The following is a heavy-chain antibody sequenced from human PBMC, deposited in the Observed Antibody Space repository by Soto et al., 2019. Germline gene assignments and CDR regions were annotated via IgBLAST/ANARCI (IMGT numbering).Heavy chain of an antibody. V-gene: IGHV3-23*01. CDR2: ISANGAST. CDR1: GFTFSSYA. D-gene: IGHD6-19*01. Sequence: EVQLLESGGGLGQPGGSPRLSCAASGFTFSSYAMTWVRQAPGKGLEWVSAISANGASTYYADSVKGRFTISRDSSKNTLILQMNSLRAEDTAVYYCAKRGSGWYYFDYWGHGTLVTVSS. J-gene: IGHJ4*01. CDR3: AKRGSGWYYFDY.